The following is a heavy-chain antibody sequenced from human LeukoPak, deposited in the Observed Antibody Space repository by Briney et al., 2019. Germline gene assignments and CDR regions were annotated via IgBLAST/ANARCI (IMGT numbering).Heavy chain of an antibody. CDR2: ISYDGSNK. V-gene: IGHV3-30*03. D-gene: IGHD2-2*03. Sequence: GGSLRLSCAASGFTFSSYGMHWVRQAPGKGLEWVAVISYDGSNKYYADSVKGRFTISRDNSKNTLYLQMNSLRAEDTAVYYCAILAGYCSSTSCYAGAFDIWGQGTMVTVSS. J-gene: IGHJ3*02. CDR1: GFTFSSYG. CDR3: AILAGYCSSTSCYAGAFDI.